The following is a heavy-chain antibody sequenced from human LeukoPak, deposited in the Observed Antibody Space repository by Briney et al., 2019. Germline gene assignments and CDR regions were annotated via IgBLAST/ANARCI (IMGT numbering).Heavy chain of an antibody. CDR2: IYYSGST. Sequence: PSETLSLTCTVSGGSISSHYWSWIRQPPGKGLEWIGYIYYSGSTNYNPSLKSRVTISVDTSKNQFSLKLSSVTAADTAVYYCARADYGDYNDYYFDYWGQGTLVTVSS. CDR1: GGSISSHY. D-gene: IGHD4-17*01. CDR3: ARADYGDYNDYYFDY. J-gene: IGHJ4*02. V-gene: IGHV4-59*11.